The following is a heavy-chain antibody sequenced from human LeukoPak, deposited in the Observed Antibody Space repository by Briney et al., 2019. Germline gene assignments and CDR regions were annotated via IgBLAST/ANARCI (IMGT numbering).Heavy chain of an antibody. CDR3: ARGTDSSGYYSGAFDI. V-gene: IGHV3-53*01. J-gene: IGHJ3*02. Sequence: PGGSLRLSCAASGFTVSSNYMNWVRQAPGKGLEWVSVIYTGGSTNYADSVKGRFTISIDNSKNTLSLQMNSLSAADTTVYFCARGTDSSGYYSGAFDIWGQGTLVTVSS. CDR2: IYTGGST. D-gene: IGHD3-22*01. CDR1: GFTVSSNY.